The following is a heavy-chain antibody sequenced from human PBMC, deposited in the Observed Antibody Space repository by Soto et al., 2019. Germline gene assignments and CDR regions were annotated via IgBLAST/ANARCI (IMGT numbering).Heavy chain of an antibody. J-gene: IGHJ3*02. CDR3: ARAPMILAFDI. CDR2: INSDGSST. V-gene: IGHV3-74*01. Sequence: GRSLRLSCAASGFTFSSYWMHWVRQAPGKGLVWVSRINSDGSSTSYADSVKGRFTISRDNAKNTLYLQMNSLRAEDTAVYYCARAPMILAFDIWGQGTMVTVSS. D-gene: IGHD3-16*01. CDR1: GFTFSSYW.